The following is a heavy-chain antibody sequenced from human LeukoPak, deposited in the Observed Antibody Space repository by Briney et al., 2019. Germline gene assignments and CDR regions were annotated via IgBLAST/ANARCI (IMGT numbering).Heavy chain of an antibody. CDR2: IIPILGIA. J-gene: IGHJ4*02. Sequence: ASVKVSCKASGGTFSSYAISWVRQAPGQGLEWMGRIIPILGIANYAQKLQGRVTMTTDTSTSTAYMELRSLRSDDTAVYYCASSVGRGYSYGSFDYWGQGTLVTVSS. D-gene: IGHD5-18*01. CDR1: GGTFSSYA. V-gene: IGHV1-69*04. CDR3: ASSVGRGYSYGSFDY.